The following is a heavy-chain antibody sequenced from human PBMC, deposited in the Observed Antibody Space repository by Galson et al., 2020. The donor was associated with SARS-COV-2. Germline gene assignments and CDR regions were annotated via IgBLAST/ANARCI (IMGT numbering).Heavy chain of an antibody. CDR1: GFTFSSYS. CDR3: ARASSSGLNWFDP. V-gene: IGHV3-48*02. CDR2: ISSSSSTI. Sequence: GESLKISCAASGFTFSSYSMNWVRQAPGKGLEWVSYISSSSSTIYYADSVKGRFTISRDNAKNSLYLQMNSLRDEDTAVYYCARASSSGLNWFDPWGQGTLVTVSS. J-gene: IGHJ5*02. D-gene: IGHD6-6*01.